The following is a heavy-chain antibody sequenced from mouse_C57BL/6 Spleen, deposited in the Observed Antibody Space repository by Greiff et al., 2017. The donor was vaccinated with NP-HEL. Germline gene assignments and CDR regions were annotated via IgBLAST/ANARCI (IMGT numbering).Heavy chain of an antibody. J-gene: IGHJ4*01. V-gene: IGHV5-4*01. CDR1: GFTFSSYA. D-gene: IGHD2-3*01. CDR3: AREGDGYYAMDY. Sequence: EVKLVESGGGLVKPGGSLKLSCAASGFTFSSYAMSWVRQTPEKRLEWVATISDGGSYTYYPDNVKGRFTSSRDNAKNNLYLQMSHLKSEDTAMYYCAREGDGYYAMDYWGQGTSVTVSS. CDR2: ISDGGSYT.